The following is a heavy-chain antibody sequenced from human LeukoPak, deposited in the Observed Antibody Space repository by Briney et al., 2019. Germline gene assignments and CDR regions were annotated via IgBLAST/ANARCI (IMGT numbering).Heavy chain of an antibody. V-gene: IGHV1-8*01. CDR1: GYTFTSYD. D-gene: IGHD5-12*01. J-gene: IGHJ6*02. CDR2: MNPNSGNT. Sequence: ASVKVSCKASGYTFTSYDINWVRQATGHGLEWMGWMNPNSGNTGYAQKFQGRVTMTRNTSISTAYMELSSLRSEDTAVYYCARVNIVATNSYYYGMDVWGQGTTVTVSS. CDR3: ARVNIVATNSYYYGMDV.